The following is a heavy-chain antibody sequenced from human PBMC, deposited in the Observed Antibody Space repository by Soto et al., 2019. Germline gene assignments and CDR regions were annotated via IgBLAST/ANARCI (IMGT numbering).Heavy chain of an antibody. CDR1: GGTFSSYA. CDR2: IIPIFGTA. D-gene: IGHD1-1*01. J-gene: IGHJ6*02. V-gene: IGHV1-69*01. CDR3: ARHTGTHENYYYYYGMDV. Sequence: QVQRVQSGAEVKKPGSSVKVSCKASGGTFSSYAISWVRQAPGQGLEWMGGIIPIFGTANYAQKFQGRVTITADESTSTAYMELSSLRSEDTAVYYCARHTGTHENYYYYYGMDVWGQGTTVTVSS.